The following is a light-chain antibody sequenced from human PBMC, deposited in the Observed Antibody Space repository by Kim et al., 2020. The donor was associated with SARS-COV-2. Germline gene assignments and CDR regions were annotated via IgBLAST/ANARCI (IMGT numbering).Light chain of an antibody. Sequence: QSVLTQPPSASGSPGQSVTISCTGTSSDVGGYNHVSWYQQNPGKAPKLMIYEVSKRPSGVPDRFSGSKSANTASLTVSGLQAEDEGDYYCSSRTSRNTWVFGGGTKVTVL. CDR3: SSRTSRNTWV. CDR2: EVS. V-gene: IGLV2-8*01. J-gene: IGLJ3*02. CDR1: SSDVGGYNH.